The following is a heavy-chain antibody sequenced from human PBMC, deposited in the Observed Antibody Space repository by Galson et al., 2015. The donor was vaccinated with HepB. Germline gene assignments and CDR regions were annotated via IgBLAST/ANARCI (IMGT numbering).Heavy chain of an antibody. Sequence: SVKVSCKASGYTFTSYGISWVRQAPGQGLEWMGWISAYNGNTNYAQKFQGRVTITADKSTSTAYMELSSLRSEDTAVYYCATKRDSSGYYPNYYYYGMDVWGQGTTVTVSS. J-gene: IGHJ6*02. CDR2: ISAYNGNT. V-gene: IGHV1-18*01. CDR1: GYTFTSYG. CDR3: ATKRDSSGYYPNYYYYGMDV. D-gene: IGHD3-22*01.